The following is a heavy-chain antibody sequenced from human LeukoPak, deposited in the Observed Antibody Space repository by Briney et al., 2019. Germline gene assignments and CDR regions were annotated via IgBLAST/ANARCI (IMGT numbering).Heavy chain of an antibody. J-gene: IGHJ4*02. CDR1: GDSITNTNW. D-gene: IGHD4-17*01. Sequence: SGTLSLTCAASGDSITNTNWWNWVRQPPGKGLEWIAEIDHRGNTNYNPSLKSRVTISADKSKSQFSLKLNSVTAAGPAVYYCARGYGSGYWGQGTLVTVSA. CDR3: ARGYGSGY. CDR2: IDHRGNT. V-gene: IGHV4-4*02.